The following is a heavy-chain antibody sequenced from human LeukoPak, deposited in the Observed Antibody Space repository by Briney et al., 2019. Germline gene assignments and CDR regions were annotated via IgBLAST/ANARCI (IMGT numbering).Heavy chain of an antibody. CDR1: GGSFSSSSYY. Sequence: PSETLSLXCTVSGGSFSSSSYYWGWIRQPPGKGLEWIGSIYNSGSAYYNPSLKSRVTISVDTSKNQFSLKLSSVTAADTAVYYCARHQSRYYDSSGYYPSPIDYWGQGTLVTVSS. J-gene: IGHJ4*02. CDR3: ARHQSRYYDSSGYYPSPIDY. V-gene: IGHV4-39*01. CDR2: IYNSGSA. D-gene: IGHD3-22*01.